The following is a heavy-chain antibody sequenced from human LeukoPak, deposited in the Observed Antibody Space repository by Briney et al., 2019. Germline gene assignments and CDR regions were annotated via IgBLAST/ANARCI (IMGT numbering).Heavy chain of an antibody. V-gene: IGHV3-23*01. D-gene: IGHD4-17*01. CDR3: AKERQAGDYFTSDY. J-gene: IGHJ4*02. Sequence: GGSLRLSCAASGFTFSSYTMSWVRQAPGKGLEWVSAINKSGGSTYHAGSVKGRFTISRDNSKNTLYLQMNSLRAEDTAVYFCAKERQAGDYFTSDYWGQGTLVTVSS. CDR2: INKSGGST. CDR1: GFTFSSYT.